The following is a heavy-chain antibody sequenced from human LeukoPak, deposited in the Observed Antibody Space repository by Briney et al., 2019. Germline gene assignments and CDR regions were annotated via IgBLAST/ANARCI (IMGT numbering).Heavy chain of an antibody. CDR2: IYDRGST. CDR1: GGSISSYY. CDR3: ARGRTFDN. V-gene: IGHV4-59*01. Sequence: KTSETLSLTCTVSGGSISSYYWSWIRQPPGKGLEWIGNIYDRGSTKYNPSLKSRVTISVDTSKNQFSLRLSSVTAADTAAYYCARGRTFDNWGQGTLVTASS. J-gene: IGHJ4*02.